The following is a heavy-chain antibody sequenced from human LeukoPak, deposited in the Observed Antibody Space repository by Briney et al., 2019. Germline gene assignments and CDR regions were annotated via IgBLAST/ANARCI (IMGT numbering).Heavy chain of an antibody. J-gene: IGHJ6*02. V-gene: IGHV4-4*02. CDR1: GGSISSSNW. D-gene: IGHD3-9*01. CDR3: ARDLPYYDILTGYTYYYYGMDV. Sequence: SETLSLTCAVSGGSISSSNWWSWVRQPPGKGLEWIGEIYHSGSTNYNPSLKSRVTISVDKSKNQFSLKLSSVTAADTAVYYCARDLPYYDILTGYTYYYYGMDVWGQGTTVTVSS. CDR2: IYHSGST.